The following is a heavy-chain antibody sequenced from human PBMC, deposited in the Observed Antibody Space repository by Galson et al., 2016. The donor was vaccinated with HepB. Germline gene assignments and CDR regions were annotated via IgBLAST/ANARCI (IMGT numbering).Heavy chain of an antibody. D-gene: IGHD3-16*01. CDR1: GYIFTTYA. J-gene: IGHJ6*02. V-gene: IGHV7-4-1*02. Sequence: SVKVSCKASGYIFTTYAINWVRQAPGQGLEWMGWINTNTGNPTYAQGFTGRLVFSLDTSVSTAYLQISSLKAEDTAVYYCARQEKVGWRGENYYYYGMDIWGQGPPVTVSS. CDR3: ARQEKVGWRGENYYYYGMDI. CDR2: INTNTGNP.